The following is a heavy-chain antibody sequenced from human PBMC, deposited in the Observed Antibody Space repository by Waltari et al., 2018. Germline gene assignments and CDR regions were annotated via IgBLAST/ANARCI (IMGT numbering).Heavy chain of an antibody. J-gene: IGHJ4*02. Sequence: QVHLQESGPGLVKPSQTLSLNCTVSGDSLNSANYYWSWIRQLPEKGLEWIGYLSHSGTAYYNPSLKDLVTMSIDPSKNQFSVGLSSVAAADTAVYFCARGHDYYFDYWGQGILVAVSS. D-gene: IGHD4-17*01. CDR3: ARGHDYYFDY. V-gene: IGHV4-31*01. CDR2: LSHSGTA. CDR1: GDSLNSANYY.